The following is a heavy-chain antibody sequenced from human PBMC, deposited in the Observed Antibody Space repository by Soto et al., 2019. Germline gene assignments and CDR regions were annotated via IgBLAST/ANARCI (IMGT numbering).Heavy chain of an antibody. D-gene: IGHD3-3*01. J-gene: IGHJ6*02. Sequence: QVQLQESGPGLVKPSQTLSLTCTVSGGSISSGDYYWSWIRQPPGKGLEWIGYLYYSGSTYHNPSLKSRVTIAVDTSKNQISLKLSSVTAADTAVYYCARAAHSSFWSGPHYGYYGMDVWGQGTTVTVSS. CDR3: ARAAHSSFWSGPHYGYYGMDV. CDR1: GGSISSGDYY. CDR2: LYYSGST. V-gene: IGHV4-30-4*01.